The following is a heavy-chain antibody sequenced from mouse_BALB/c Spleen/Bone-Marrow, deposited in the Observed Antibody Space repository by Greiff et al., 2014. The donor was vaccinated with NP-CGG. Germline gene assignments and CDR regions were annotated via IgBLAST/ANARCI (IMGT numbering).Heavy chain of an antibody. V-gene: IGHV1-14*01. D-gene: IGHD2-1*01. J-gene: IGHJ1*01. CDR3: ARDGNYVWYFDV. CDR2: INPYNDGT. Sequence: EVQLQESGPELVKPGASVKMSCKASGYTFTSYVMHWVKQKPGQGLEWIGYINPYNDGTKYNEKFKGKATLTSDKSSSTAYMELSSLTSEDSAVYYCARDGNYVWYFDVWGAGTTVTVSS. CDR1: GYTFTSYV.